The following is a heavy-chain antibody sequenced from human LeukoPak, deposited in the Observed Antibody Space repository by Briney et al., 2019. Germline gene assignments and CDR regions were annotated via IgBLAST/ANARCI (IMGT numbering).Heavy chain of an antibody. CDR3: ARDREDSSGYYYVGDAFDI. V-gene: IGHV3-23*01. CDR2: IIDSGNSI. Sequence: GGSLRLSCAASGFTFSSCAMSWVRQAPGKGLEWVSTIIDSGNSIYYADSAEGRFTISRDNSKNTLYLQMNSLRAEDTAVYYCARDREDSSGYYYVGDAFDIWGQGTMVTVSS. CDR1: GFTFSSCA. J-gene: IGHJ3*02. D-gene: IGHD3-22*01.